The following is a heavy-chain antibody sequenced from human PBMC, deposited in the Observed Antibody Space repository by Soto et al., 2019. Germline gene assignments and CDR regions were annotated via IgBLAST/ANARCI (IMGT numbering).Heavy chain of an antibody. D-gene: IGHD2-15*01. V-gene: IGHV4-59*01. J-gene: IGHJ4*02. Sequence: QVQLQESGPGLVKASETLSLTCTVSGGFISNYYCSWIRQPPGKGLEWIGYIYYSGSANYNPSLKSRVTLSVDTSKNQSSLKLSSVPAADTAVYYCARAGAATLSDYWGQGTLVTVSS. CDR2: IYYSGSA. CDR1: GGFISNYY. CDR3: ARAGAATLSDY.